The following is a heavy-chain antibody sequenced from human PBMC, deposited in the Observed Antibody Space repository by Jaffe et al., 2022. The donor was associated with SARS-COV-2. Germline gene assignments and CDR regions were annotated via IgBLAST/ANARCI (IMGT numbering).Heavy chain of an antibody. V-gene: IGHV3-9*01. J-gene: IGHJ4*02. CDR2: INWNSGTR. Sequence: EVQLVESGGGLVQPGRSLRLSCAASGFTFDDCAMHWVRQVPGKGLEWVSGINWNSGTRGYADSVKGRFTISRDNAKNSLYLQINSLRAEDTALYYCAKSREFGLTAPIDYWGQGTLVTVSS. CDR1: GFTFDDCA. D-gene: IGHD3-9*01. CDR3: AKSREFGLTAPIDY.